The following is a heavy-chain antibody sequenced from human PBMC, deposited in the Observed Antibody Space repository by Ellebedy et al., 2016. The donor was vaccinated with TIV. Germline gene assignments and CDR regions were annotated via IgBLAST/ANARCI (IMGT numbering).Heavy chain of an antibody. CDR3: ARGDSRGWYRPPWFDP. CDR1: GFIFSNYP. Sequence: GESLKISCAASGFIFSNYPMNWVRQAPGKGLEWVSGISGSGCASNFADSVKGRFAISRDNYENTVYLHMNSLIVNDTGVYYCARGDSRGWYRPPWFDPWGQGILITVSS. J-gene: IGHJ5*02. D-gene: IGHD6-19*01. CDR2: ISGSGCAS. V-gene: IGHV3-23*01.